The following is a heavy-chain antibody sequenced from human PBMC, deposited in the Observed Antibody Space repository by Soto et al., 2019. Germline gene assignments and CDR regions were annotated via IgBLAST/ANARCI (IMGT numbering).Heavy chain of an antibody. CDR2: IYWDDDK. CDR1: GFSLSTSGVG. Sequence: QITLKESGPTLVKPTQTLTLTCTFSGFSLSTSGVGVGWIRQPPGKALEWLALIYWDDDKRYSPSLKSRLTITKDTSKNQVVLTMTNMDPVDTATYYCAPLSPVFDAFDIWGQGTMVTVSS. CDR3: APLSPVFDAFDI. J-gene: IGHJ3*02. V-gene: IGHV2-5*02.